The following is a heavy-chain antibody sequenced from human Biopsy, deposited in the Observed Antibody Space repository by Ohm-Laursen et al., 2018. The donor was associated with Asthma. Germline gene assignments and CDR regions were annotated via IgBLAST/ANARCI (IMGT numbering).Heavy chain of an antibody. CDR1: GGTFSNFA. V-gene: IGHV1-69*13. CDR2: IMTVFGTT. D-gene: IGHD6-19*01. J-gene: IGHJ6*02. CDR3: ARCQVGYSSGWSLLLQKIYYSGMDV. Sequence: SVKVSCKAPGGTFSNFAISWVRQAPGQGLEWLGGIMTVFGTTNYAQKFQGRVTITADESTSTAYMEVTSLRSEDTAIYYCARCQVGYSSGWSLLLQKIYYSGMDVWGQGTAVTVSS.